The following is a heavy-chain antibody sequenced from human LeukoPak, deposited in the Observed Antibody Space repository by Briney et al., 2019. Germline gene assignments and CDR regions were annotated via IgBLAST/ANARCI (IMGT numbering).Heavy chain of an antibody. D-gene: IGHD3-3*01. V-gene: IGHV1-69*05. CDR1: GYTFTSYA. CDR3: ARVRLEYYDFWSGYSLTAPYYYYMDV. CDR2: IIPIFGTA. Sequence: SVKVSCKASGYTFTSYAISWVRQAPGQGLEWMGGIIPIFGTANYAQKFQGRVSITTDESTNTAYMELSSLRSEDTAVYYCARVRLEYYDFWSGYSLTAPYYYYMDVWGKGTTVTVSS. J-gene: IGHJ6*03.